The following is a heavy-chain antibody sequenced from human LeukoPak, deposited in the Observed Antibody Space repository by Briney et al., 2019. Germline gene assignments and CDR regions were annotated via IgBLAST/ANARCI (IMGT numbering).Heavy chain of an antibody. CDR3: ARSADRSGYFREITLYYFDY. D-gene: IGHD3-22*01. Sequence: PGGSLRLSCAASGFTFSDFYMTWIRQAPGKGLEGVSYISNRGSTIHYADSVRGRFTISRDNAKKSLYLQMNSLRAEDTAVYYCARSADRSGYFREITLYYFDYWGQGTLVTVSS. V-gene: IGHV3-11*01. CDR1: GFTFSDFY. J-gene: IGHJ4*02. CDR2: ISNRGSTI.